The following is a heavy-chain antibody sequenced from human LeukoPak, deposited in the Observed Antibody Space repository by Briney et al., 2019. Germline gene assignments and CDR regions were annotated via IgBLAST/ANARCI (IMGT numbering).Heavy chain of an antibody. CDR1: GGSISSGGYY. Sequence: SETLSLTCTVSGGSISSGGYYWSWIRQHPGKGLEWIGYIYYSGSTYYNPSLKSRVTISVDTSKNQFSLKLSSVTAVDTAVYYCASTRADAFDIWGQGTMVTVSS. CDR2: IYYSGST. CDR3: ASTRADAFDI. V-gene: IGHV4-31*03. J-gene: IGHJ3*02.